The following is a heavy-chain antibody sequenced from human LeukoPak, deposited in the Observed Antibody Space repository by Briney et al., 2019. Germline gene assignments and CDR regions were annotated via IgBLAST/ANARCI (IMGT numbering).Heavy chain of an antibody. Sequence: SETLSLTCAVYGGSFSGYYWSWIRQPPGKGLEWIGEINHSGSTNYNPSLTSRVTISVDTSKNQFSLKLSSVTAADTAVYYCARVHVVAPAAMFYYYYYYMDVWGKGTTVTVSS. D-gene: IGHD2-2*01. CDR1: GGSFSGYY. V-gene: IGHV4-34*01. J-gene: IGHJ6*03. CDR3: ARVHVVAPAAMFYYYYYYMDV. CDR2: INHSGST.